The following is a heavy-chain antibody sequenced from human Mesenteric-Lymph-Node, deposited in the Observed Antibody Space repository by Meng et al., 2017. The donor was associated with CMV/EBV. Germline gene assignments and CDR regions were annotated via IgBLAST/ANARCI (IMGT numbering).Heavy chain of an antibody. V-gene: IGHV3-7*01. CDR2: IKQDGSEK. D-gene: IGHD3-3*01. J-gene: IGHJ4*02. Sequence: GESLKISCAASGFTFSGYWMSWVRQAPGKGLEWVANIKQDGSEKYYVDSVKGRFTISRDNAKNSLYLQMNSLRAEDTAVYYCARCITIFGVVIGPYYFDYWGQGTLVTVSS. CDR3: ARCITIFGVVIGPYYFDY. CDR1: GFTFSGYW.